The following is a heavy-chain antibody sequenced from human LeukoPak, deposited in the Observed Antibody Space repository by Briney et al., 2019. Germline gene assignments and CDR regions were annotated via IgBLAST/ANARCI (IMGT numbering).Heavy chain of an antibody. D-gene: IGHD1-1*01. CDR1: GFTFSSYS. V-gene: IGHV3-21*01. CDR3: ATKVGTTRYYYYMDV. Sequence: GGSLRLSCAASGFTFSSYSMNWVRQAPGKGLEWVSSISSSSYIYYADSVKGRFTTSRDNAKNSLYLQMNSLRAEDTAVYYCATKVGTTRYYYYMDVWGKGTTVTVSS. J-gene: IGHJ6*03. CDR2: ISSSSYI.